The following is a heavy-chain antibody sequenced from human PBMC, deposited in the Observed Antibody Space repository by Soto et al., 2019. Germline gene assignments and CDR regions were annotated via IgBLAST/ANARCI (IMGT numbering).Heavy chain of an antibody. D-gene: IGHD6-13*01. CDR1: GGSFSGYY. Sequence: LSLTCAVYGGSFSGYYCSWIRQPPGKGLEWIGEINHSGSTNYNPSLKSRVTISVDTSKNQFSLKLSSVTAADTAVYYCARGWVAAAGKVDYWGQGTLVTVSS. CDR2: INHSGST. CDR3: ARGWVAAAGKVDY. J-gene: IGHJ4*02. V-gene: IGHV4-34*01.